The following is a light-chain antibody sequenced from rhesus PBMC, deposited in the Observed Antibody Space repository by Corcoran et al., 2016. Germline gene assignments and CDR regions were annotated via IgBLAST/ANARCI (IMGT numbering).Light chain of an antibody. CDR3: QQSSNLWT. V-gene: IGKV3-24*04. CDR2: GAS. CDR1: QSVGSY. Sequence: ETVVTQSPATLALSPGERATLSCRASQSVGSYLACYQQKTGQAPRLPSYGASSRATVIPDRVGGSGSGTDFSLTISSLEPEDVGVYYCQQSSNLWTFGQGTKVEIK. J-gene: IGKJ1*01.